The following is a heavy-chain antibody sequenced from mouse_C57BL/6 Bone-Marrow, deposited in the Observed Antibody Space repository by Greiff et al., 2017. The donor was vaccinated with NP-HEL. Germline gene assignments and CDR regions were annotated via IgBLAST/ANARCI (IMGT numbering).Heavy chain of an antibody. CDR2: ISDGGSYT. J-gene: IGHJ1*03. Sequence: EVKLMESGGGLVKPGGSLKLSCAASGFTFSSYAMSWVRQTPEKRLEWVATISDGGSYTYYPDNVKGRFTISRDNAKNNLYLQMSHLKSEDTAMYYCARDRSRSSYWYFDVWGTGTTVTVSS. CDR3: ARDRSRSSYWYFDV. V-gene: IGHV5-4*01. CDR1: GFTFSSYA.